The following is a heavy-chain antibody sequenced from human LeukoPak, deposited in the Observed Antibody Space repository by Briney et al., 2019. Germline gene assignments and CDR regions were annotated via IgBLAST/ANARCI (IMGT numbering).Heavy chain of an antibody. V-gene: IGHV4-34*01. J-gene: IGHJ3*02. CDR3: ARRYYYYDSSGYYYFTSAFDI. Sequence: SETLSLTCAVYGGSFSGYYWSWIRQPPGKGLEWIGEINHSGSTNYNPSLKSQVTISVDTSKNQFSLKLSSVTAADTAVYYCARRYYYYDSSGYYYFTSAFDIWGQGTMVTVSS. CDR2: INHSGST. CDR1: GGSFSGYY. D-gene: IGHD3-22*01.